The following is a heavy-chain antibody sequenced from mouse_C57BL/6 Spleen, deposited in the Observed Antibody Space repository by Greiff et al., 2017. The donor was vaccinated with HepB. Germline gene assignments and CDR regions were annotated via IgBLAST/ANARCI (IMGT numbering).Heavy chain of an antibody. CDR3: ARWRRGYDYDHYFDY. Sequence: QVQLQQPGAELVKPGASVKLSCKASGYTFTSYWMHWVKQRPGQGLEWIGMIHPNSGSTNYNEKFKSKATLTVDKSSSTAYMQLSSLTSEDYAVYYCARWRRGYDYDHYFDYWGQGTTLTVSS. CDR1: GYTFTSYW. CDR2: IHPNSGST. V-gene: IGHV1-64*01. D-gene: IGHD2-4*01. J-gene: IGHJ2*01.